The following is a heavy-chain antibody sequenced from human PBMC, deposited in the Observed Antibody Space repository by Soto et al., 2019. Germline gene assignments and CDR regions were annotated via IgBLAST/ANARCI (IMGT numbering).Heavy chain of an antibody. V-gene: IGHV1-69*09. CDR2: INPLSGIP. CDR1: GGTFVRHV. D-gene: IGHD2-8*02. J-gene: IGHJ4*02. CDR3: ATQACAATWCSPSHNLDN. Sequence: QVQLVQSGAEVKKPESSVKVSCKTSGGTFVRHVISWVRQAPGQGPEWMGKINPLSGIPNYAQKFQDRDTLTADTDSSTAYMELSSLRSDDTAVYYCATQACAATWCSPSHNLDNWGQGTLVTVSS.